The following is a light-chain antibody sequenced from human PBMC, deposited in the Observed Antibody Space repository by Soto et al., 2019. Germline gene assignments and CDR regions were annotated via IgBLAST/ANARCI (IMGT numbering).Light chain of an antibody. CDR3: TSYTSSTSYV. V-gene: IGLV2-14*01. CDR1: SSDVGGYNY. CDR2: DVS. J-gene: IGLJ1*01. Sequence: QSALTQPASVSGSPGQSITISCTGTSSDVGGYNYVSWYQQHPGKAPQLMIYDVSNRPSGVSNRFSGSRSGNTASLTISGFQAEDEADYYCTSYTSSTSYVFVTGTKVTVL.